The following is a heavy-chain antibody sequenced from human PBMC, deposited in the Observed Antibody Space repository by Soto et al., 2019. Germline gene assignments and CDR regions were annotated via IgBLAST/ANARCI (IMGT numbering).Heavy chain of an antibody. CDR3: ARGRTYYYGSGSSALLY. Sequence: SETLSLTCVVFGGSFSDYYWTWIRQSPGKGLEWIGEINPSGGFNYNPSLKSRVSISVATAKTQFSLKLTSVTAADTAVYYCARGRTYYYGSGSSALLYWGQGSLVTVSS. V-gene: IGHV4-34*01. CDR2: INPSGGF. CDR1: GGSFSDYY. J-gene: IGHJ4*02. D-gene: IGHD3-10*01.